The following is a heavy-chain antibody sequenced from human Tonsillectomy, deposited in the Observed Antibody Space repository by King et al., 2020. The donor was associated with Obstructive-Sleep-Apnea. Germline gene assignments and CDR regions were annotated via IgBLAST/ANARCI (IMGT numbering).Heavy chain of an antibody. Sequence: VQLQESGPGLVKPSQTLSLTCTVSGGSISSGGYYWSWIRHHPGKGLEWIGYIHYSGSTYYNPSLKSRVTISVDTSKNQFSLKLSSVTAADTAAYYCARGTYYYESSGYHGTEYFQHWGQGTLVTVSS. V-gene: IGHV4-31*03. CDR2: IHYSGST. CDR3: ARGTYYYESSGYHGTEYFQH. CDR1: GGSISSGGYY. D-gene: IGHD3-22*01. J-gene: IGHJ1*01.